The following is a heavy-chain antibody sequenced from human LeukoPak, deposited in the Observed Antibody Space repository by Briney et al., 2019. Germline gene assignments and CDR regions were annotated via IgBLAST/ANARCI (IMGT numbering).Heavy chain of an antibody. V-gene: IGHV3-13*04. D-gene: IGHD5-12*01. CDR2: IGTGGDT. CDR1: GFTFSDYD. Sequence: GRSLRLSCAASGFTFSDYDMHWVRQRTGIGLEWVSRIGTGGDTQYPGSVKGRFTISRENAKNSFYLQMNSLRAGDTALYYCARGGHSGYDFDYWGEGTLGTVSS. CDR3: ARGGHSGYDFDY. J-gene: IGHJ4*02.